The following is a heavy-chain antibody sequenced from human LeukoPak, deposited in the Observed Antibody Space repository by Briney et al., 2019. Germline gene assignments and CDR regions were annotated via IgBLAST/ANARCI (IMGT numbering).Heavy chain of an antibody. V-gene: IGHV3-23*01. J-gene: IGHJ4*02. CDR3: AKDRGTRYFPLDQIDY. CDR2: ISGSGGST. Sequence: PGGSLRLSCAASGFTFSSYAMSWVRQAPGKGLEWVSLISGSGGSTYYADSVKGWFTISRDNSKNTLYLQMNSLRAEDTAVYYCAKDRGTRYFPLDQIDYWGQGTLVTVSS. CDR1: GFTFSSYA. D-gene: IGHD3-9*01.